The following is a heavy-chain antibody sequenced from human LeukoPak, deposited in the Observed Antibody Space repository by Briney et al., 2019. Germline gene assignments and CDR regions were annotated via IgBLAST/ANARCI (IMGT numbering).Heavy chain of an antibody. CDR3: AREPERITMVRGAIFKGNNWFDP. V-gene: IGHV1-69*06. D-gene: IGHD3-10*01. CDR2: IIPIFGTA. CDR1: GGTFSSYA. J-gene: IGHJ5*02. Sequence: GASVKVPCKASGGTFSSYAISWVRQAPGQGLEWMGGIIPIFGTANYAQKFQGRVTITADKSTSTAYMELSRLRSDDTAVYYCAREPERITMVRGAIFKGNNWFDPWGQGTLVTVSS.